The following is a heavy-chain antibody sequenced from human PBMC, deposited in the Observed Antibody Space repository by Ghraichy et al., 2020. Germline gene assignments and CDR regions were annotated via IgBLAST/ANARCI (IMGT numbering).Heavy chain of an antibody. Sequence: ASVKVSCRASGYTFTTYGISWVRQAPGQGLEWMGWIDPNNGNTNFVQKFQGRVTMTTDTSTSTAYMEMRSLRSDDAAVYYCARVRETRGRKYYFDYWGQGTLVTVTS. V-gene: IGHV1-18*01. CDR1: GYTFTTYG. CDR3: ARVRETRGRKYYFDY. D-gene: IGHD1-14*01. J-gene: IGHJ4*02. CDR2: IDPNNGNT.